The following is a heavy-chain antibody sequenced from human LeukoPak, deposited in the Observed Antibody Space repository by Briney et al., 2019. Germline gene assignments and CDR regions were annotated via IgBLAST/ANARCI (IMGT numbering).Heavy chain of an antibody. CDR1: GGSISSSSYY. V-gene: IGHV4-39*01. CDR3: ARQYTSLLTKDWFDP. D-gene: IGHD4/OR15-4a*01. Sequence: PSETLSLTCTVSGGSISSSSYYWGWIRQPPGKGLGWIGSIYYSGSTYYNPSLKSRVTISVDTSKNQFSLKLSSVTAADTAVYYCARQYTSLLTKDWFDPWGQGTLVTVSS. J-gene: IGHJ5*02. CDR2: IYYSGST.